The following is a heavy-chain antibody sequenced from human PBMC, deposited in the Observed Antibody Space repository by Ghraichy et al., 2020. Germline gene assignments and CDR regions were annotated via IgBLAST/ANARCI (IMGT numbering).Heavy chain of an antibody. J-gene: IGHJ4*02. CDR1: GFTFSSYA. D-gene: IGHD3-22*01. CDR2: ISYDGNEI. CDR3: ARGPGGSVYSQLDF. Sequence: GGSLRLSCAASGFTFSSYAMHWVRQAPGKGLEWVTVISYDGNEIFYADSVKGRFTISRDYSKNTIYLQMNSLRPEDTAVYYCARGPGGSVYSQLDFWGQGTLVTVSS. V-gene: IGHV3-30*04.